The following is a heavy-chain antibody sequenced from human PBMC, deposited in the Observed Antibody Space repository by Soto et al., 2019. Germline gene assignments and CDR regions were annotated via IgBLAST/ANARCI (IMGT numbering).Heavy chain of an antibody. CDR3: ARLTWREYNILTGYVPDAFDI. Sequence: SETLSLTCTVAGVSITSHVWSWIRQSPGKGVEWIAYMHHSGSTNYNPSLKSRVTVSIDTSKSQVSLRLSSVTAADTAVYYCARLTWREYNILTGYVPDAFDIWGQGTMVT. CDR1: GVSITSHV. D-gene: IGHD3-9*01. CDR2: MHHSGST. J-gene: IGHJ3*02. V-gene: IGHV4-59*08.